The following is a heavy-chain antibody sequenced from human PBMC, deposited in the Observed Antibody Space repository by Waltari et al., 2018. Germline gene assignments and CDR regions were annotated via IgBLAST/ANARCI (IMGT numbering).Heavy chain of an antibody. Sequence: HGPLVQSWAEVQKPGASVKVSCKASRYTFTAYYTHWSRQAPGQGLEWMGWINPNSGGTNYAQKFQGRVTMTRDTSISTAYMELSRLRSDDTAVYYCARRKAECGLLLGYDYWGQGTLVTVSS. CDR1: RYTFTAYY. J-gene: IGHJ4*02. CDR3: ARRKAECGLLLGYDY. D-gene: IGHD1-26*01. V-gene: IGHV1-2*02. CDR2: INPNSGGT.